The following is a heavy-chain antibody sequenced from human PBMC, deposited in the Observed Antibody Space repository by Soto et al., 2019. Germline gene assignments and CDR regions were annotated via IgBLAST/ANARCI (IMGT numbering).Heavy chain of an antibody. CDR1: GYTFTSYG. J-gene: IGHJ4*02. D-gene: IGHD6-13*01. CDR3: ARPGYSSSWYLGHFDY. Sequence: GASVKVSCKASGYTFTSYGISWVRQAPGQGLEWMGWISAYNGNTNYAQKLQGRVTMTTDTSTSTAYMELRSLRSDDTAVYYCARPGYSSSWYLGHFDYWGQGTLVTVSS. V-gene: IGHV1-18*01. CDR2: ISAYNGNT.